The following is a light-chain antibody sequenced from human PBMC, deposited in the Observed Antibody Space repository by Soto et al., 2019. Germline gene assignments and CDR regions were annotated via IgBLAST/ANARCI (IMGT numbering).Light chain of an antibody. J-gene: IGLJ1*01. CDR1: SSDVGGYNF. V-gene: IGLV2-14*01. CDR2: EVT. Sequence: QSALTQPASMSGSPGQSITISCTGTSSDVGGYNFVSWYQQHPDKAPKLMLYEVTKRPSGVSDRFSGSKSGNTASLPISGLQTEDEADYYCSSYTSRDTRVFGTGTKLTVL. CDR3: SSYTSRDTRV.